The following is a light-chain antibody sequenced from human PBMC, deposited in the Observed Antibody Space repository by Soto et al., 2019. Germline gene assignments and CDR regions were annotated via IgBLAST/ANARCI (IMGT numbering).Light chain of an antibody. Sequence: VLTQSPDSLSLSPGERATLSCRASQYISTKLAWYQQKPGQAPRPLFSGAFNRATDTPDRFSGSGSGTDFTLIISGVEAEDFAMYYCQQYGDSPWTFGQGTRVDFK. V-gene: IGKV3-20*01. J-gene: IGKJ1*01. CDR1: QYISTK. CDR2: GAF. CDR3: QQYGDSPWT.